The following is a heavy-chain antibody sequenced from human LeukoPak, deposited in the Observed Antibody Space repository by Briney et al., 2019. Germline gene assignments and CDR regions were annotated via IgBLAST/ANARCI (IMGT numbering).Heavy chain of an antibody. D-gene: IGHD4-11*01. CDR2: INPNRGET. Sequence: GASVKVSCKTSGYTFTDYYIHWVRQAPGQGLEWMGWINPNRGETNSAQKFQGRVTMTGDTSISTAYMELSRVTSDDTAVYYCARDRDYSNTERGFDYWGQGTLVTVSS. V-gene: IGHV1-2*02. J-gene: IGHJ4*02. CDR1: GYTFTDYY. CDR3: ARDRDYSNTERGFDY.